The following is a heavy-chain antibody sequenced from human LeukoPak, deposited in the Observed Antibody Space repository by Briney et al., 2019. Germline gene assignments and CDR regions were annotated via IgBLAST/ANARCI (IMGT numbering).Heavy chain of an antibody. D-gene: IGHD3-22*01. CDR2: INRSGST. CDR3: ARRISYYYDSSGYYYRGVFDY. CDR1: GGSFSGYY. J-gene: IGHJ4*02. Sequence: SETLSLTCAVYGGSFSGYYWSWIRQPPGKGLEWIGEINRSGSTNYNPSLKSRLTISVDTSKNQFSLKLSSVTAADTAVYYCARRISYYYDSSGYYYRGVFDYWGQGTLVTVSS. V-gene: IGHV4-34*01.